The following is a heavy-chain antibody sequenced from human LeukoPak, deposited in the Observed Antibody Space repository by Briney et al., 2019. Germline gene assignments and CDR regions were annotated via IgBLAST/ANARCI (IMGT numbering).Heavy chain of an antibody. CDR1: GFTFSSYA. V-gene: IGHV3-23*01. D-gene: IGHD3-22*01. CDR3: AKDDYYYDSSGYYLGDAFDI. CDR2: ISGSGGST. Sequence: GGALRLSCAASGFTFSSYAMSWVRQAPGKGLEWVSAISGSGGSTYYADSVKGRFTISRDNSKNTLYLQMNSLRAEDTAVYYCAKDDYYYDSSGYYLGDAFDIWGQGTMVTVSS. J-gene: IGHJ3*02.